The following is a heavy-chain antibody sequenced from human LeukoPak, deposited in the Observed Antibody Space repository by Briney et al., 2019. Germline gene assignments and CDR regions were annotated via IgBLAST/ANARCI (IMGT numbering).Heavy chain of an antibody. Sequence: WGSLRLSCAASGFTFSNYAMTWVRQAPGKGLDWVAVISYSGEITYYADSVQGRFTISRDNSKNTLHLQMSSLRVDDAAIYYSAKDSPTTGGGPQGYFDLWGRGTLVTVSS. V-gene: IGHV3-23*01. CDR1: GFTFSNYA. CDR2: ISYSGEIT. D-gene: IGHD4-17*01. J-gene: IGHJ2*01. CDR3: AKDSPTTGGGPQGYFDL.